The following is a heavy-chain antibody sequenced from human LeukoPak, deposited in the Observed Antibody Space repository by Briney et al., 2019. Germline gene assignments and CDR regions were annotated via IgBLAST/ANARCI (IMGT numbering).Heavy chain of an antibody. V-gene: IGHV5-51*01. D-gene: IGHD6-19*01. CDR1: GYSFTSYW. CDR2: IYPGDSDT. Sequence: KCGESLKISCKGSGYSFTSYWIGWVRPMPGKGLEWMGIIYPGDSDTRYSPSFQGQVTISADKSISTAYLQWSSLKASDTAMYYCARVAVAYYYYYGMGVWGQGTTVTVSS. CDR3: ARVAVAYYYYYGMGV. J-gene: IGHJ6*02.